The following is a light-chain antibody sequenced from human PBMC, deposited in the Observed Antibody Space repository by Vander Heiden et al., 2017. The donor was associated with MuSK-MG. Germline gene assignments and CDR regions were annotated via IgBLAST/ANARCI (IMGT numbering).Light chain of an antibody. CDR1: QSISSY. J-gene: IGKJ1*01. V-gene: IGKV1-39*01. CDR2: AAS. CDR3: QQSYSTPRT. Sequence: DIQMTHLPYSLSASLGHRFTITCRASQSISSYLNGYQQKPGKAPKLLIYAASSLQSGVPSRFSGSGSGTDFTLTISSLQPEDFATYYCQQSYSTPRTFGQGTKVEIK.